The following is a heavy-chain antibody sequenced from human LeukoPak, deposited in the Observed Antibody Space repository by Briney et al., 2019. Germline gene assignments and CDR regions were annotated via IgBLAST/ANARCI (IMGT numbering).Heavy chain of an antibody. V-gene: IGHV3-15*01. CDR2: IKSKTDGGTT. D-gene: IGHD3-9*01. CDR3: TTDSYDILTGYYNPLYFDY. J-gene: IGHJ4*02. CDR1: GFTFSNAW. Sequence: GGSLRLSCAASGFTFSNAWMSWVRQAPGKGLEWVGRIKSKTDGGTTDYAAPVKGRFTISRDDSKNTLYLQMNSLKTEDTAVYHCTTDSYDILTGYYNPLYFDYWGQGTLVTVSS.